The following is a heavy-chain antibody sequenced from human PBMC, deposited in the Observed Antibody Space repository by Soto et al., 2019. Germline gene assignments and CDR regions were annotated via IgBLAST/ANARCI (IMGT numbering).Heavy chain of an antibody. V-gene: IGHV1-8*01. CDR3: ARGPGYSNYERDAFDI. Sequence: GASVKVSCKASGCTFTSYDINWVRQATGQGLEWMGWMNPNSGNTGYAQKFQGRVTMTRNTSISTAYMELSSLRSEDTAVYYCARGPGYSNYERDAFDIWGQGTMVTVSS. D-gene: IGHD4-4*01. J-gene: IGHJ3*02. CDR1: GCTFTSYD. CDR2: MNPNSGNT.